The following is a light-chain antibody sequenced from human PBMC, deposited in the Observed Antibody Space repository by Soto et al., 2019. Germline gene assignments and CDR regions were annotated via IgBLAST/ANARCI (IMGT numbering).Light chain of an antibody. CDR3: QQYGNSRWT. CDR2: GTS. CDR1: QSVSSSY. Sequence: EIVLTQSADTLSLSPGERATLSCRASQSVSSSYLAWYQQTPGQAPRLLIYGTSNRATGIPDRFSGSGSGTDFTLTINRLEPEDFAVYYCQQYGNSRWTFGQGTKVEIK. V-gene: IGKV3-20*01. J-gene: IGKJ1*01.